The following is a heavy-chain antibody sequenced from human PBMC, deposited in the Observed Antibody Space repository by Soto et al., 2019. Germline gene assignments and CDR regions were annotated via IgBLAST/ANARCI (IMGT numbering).Heavy chain of an antibody. CDR2: IDPSDSYT. CDR1: GYSFTSYW. CDR3: ARFLDCSVGSCYSETFYYYYGMDG. Sequence: PGESLKISCKGSGYSFTSYWISWVRQMPGKGLEWMGRIDPSDSYTNYSPSFQGHVTISADKSISTAYLQWSSLKASDTAMYYCARFLDCSVGSCYSETFYYYYGMDGWGQGTTFTVAS. J-gene: IGHJ6*02. V-gene: IGHV5-10-1*01. D-gene: IGHD2-15*01.